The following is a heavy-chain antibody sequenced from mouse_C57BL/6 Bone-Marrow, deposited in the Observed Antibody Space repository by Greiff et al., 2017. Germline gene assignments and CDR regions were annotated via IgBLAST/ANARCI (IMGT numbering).Heavy chain of an antibody. D-gene: IGHD1-1*01. Sequence: EVQLQQSGPELVKPGASVKISCKASGYTFTDYYMNWVKQSHGKSLEWIGDINPNNGGTSYNQKFKGKATLTVDKSTSTAYMAIRSLTSEDSAVYYCARYGGYAMDDWGQGTSVTVSS. CDR1: GYTFTDYY. CDR2: INPNNGGT. CDR3: ARYGGYAMDD. V-gene: IGHV1-26*01. J-gene: IGHJ4*01.